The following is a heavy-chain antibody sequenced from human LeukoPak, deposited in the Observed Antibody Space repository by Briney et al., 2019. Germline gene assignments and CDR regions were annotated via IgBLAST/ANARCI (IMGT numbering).Heavy chain of an antibody. J-gene: IGHJ5*02. CDR2: ISDHNGTP. Sequence: GASVKVSCKGSGYIFPNYGISWARQAPGQGLEWMGWISDHNGTPNYAQKFQGRVTITRNTSISTAYMELSSLRSEDTAVYYCVRVHSSSWYGEVAWFDPWGQGTLVTVSS. CDR3: VRVHSSSWYGEVAWFDP. D-gene: IGHD6-13*01. CDR1: GYIFPNYG. V-gene: IGHV1-18*01.